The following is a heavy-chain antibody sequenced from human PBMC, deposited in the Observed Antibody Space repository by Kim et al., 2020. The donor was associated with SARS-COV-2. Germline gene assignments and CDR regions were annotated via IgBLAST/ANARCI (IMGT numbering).Heavy chain of an antibody. CDR2: INHSGST. Sequence: SETLSLTCAVYGGSFSGYYCSWIRQPPGKGMEWIGEINHSGSTNYNPSLKSRVTISVDTSKNQFSLKLRSVTAADTAVYYCARVRQQLVHGWFDPWGQGTLVTVSS. V-gene: IGHV4-34*01. CDR1: GGSFSGYY. D-gene: IGHD6-13*01. CDR3: ARVRQQLVHGWFDP. J-gene: IGHJ5*02.